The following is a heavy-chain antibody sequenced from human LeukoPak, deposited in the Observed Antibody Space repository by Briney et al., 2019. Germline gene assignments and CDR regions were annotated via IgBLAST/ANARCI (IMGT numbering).Heavy chain of an antibody. CDR1: GSSFTSYW. J-gene: IGHJ4*02. V-gene: IGHV5-51*01. CDR3: ARHGPISARQNHFDY. D-gene: IGHD6-6*01. Sequence: PGASLQISCKGSGSSFTSYWIGWGRQVPGKGLEWMGIIYPGDSDTRYSPSFQGQVTISADKSISTAYLQWSSLKASDTAMYYCARHGPISARQNHFDYWGQGTLVIVSS. CDR2: IYPGDSDT.